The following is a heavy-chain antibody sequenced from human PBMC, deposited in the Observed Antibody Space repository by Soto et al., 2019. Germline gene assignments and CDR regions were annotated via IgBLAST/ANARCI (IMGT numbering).Heavy chain of an antibody. D-gene: IGHD2-15*01. CDR1: GFTFSSCT. Sequence: EVHLVESGGGLVKPGGSLRLSCAVSGFTFSSCTMNWVRQAPGKGLEWVSSISPSTSHIYYADSVKGRFTISRDNATTALFLQMNSLRAEATAVYYCSGCSGGACHQHYGMDVWGPGTTVTVSS. J-gene: IGHJ6*02. CDR2: ISPSTSHI. CDR3: SGCSGGACHQHYGMDV. V-gene: IGHV3-21*06.